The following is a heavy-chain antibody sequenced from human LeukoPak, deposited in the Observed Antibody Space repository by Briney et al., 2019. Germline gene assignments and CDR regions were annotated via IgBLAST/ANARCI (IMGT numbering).Heavy chain of an antibody. V-gene: IGHV3-33*05. CDR2: ILNDGSNK. D-gene: IGHD4-17*01. Sequence: GRSLRLSCAASGFTFSSYGMHWVRQAPGKGLEWVAVILNDGSNKYYADSVKGRFTISRDNSKNTLYLQMNSLRAEDTAVYYCVGVAPYGDYEDYWGQGTLVTVSS. CDR1: GFTFSSYG. J-gene: IGHJ4*02. CDR3: VGVAPYGDYEDY.